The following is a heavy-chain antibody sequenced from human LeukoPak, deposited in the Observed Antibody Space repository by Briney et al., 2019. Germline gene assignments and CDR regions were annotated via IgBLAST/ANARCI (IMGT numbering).Heavy chain of an antibody. CDR3: ARETTLYYFDY. Sequence: WASVKVSCKASGGTFSSYAISWVRQAPGQGLEWMGGIIPIFGTANYAQKFQGRVTITTDESTSTAYMELSSLRSEDTAVYYCARETTLYYFDYWGQGTLVTVSS. D-gene: IGHD1-1*01. CDR2: IIPIFGTA. CDR1: GGTFSSYA. J-gene: IGHJ4*02. V-gene: IGHV1-69*05.